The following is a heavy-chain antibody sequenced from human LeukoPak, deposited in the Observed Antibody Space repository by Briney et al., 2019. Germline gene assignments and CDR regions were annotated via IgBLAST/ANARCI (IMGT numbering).Heavy chain of an antibody. Sequence: GGSLRLSCAASGFTFSSYEMNWVRQAPGKGLEGVSVIYSGGSTYYADSVKGRLTISTDNSKNTLYLQMNSLRAEDTAVYYCARDLTISYAFDIWGQGTMVTVSS. CDR2: IYSGGST. D-gene: IGHD3-3*01. J-gene: IGHJ3*02. V-gene: IGHV3-66*02. CDR1: GFTFSSYE. CDR3: ARDLTISYAFDI.